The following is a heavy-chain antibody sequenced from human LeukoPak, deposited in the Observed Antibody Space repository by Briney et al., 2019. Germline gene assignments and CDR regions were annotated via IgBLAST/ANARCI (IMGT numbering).Heavy chain of an antibody. CDR1: GASISTSSYY. CDR2: IYYSGST. J-gene: IGHJ4*02. V-gene: IGHV4-39*01. D-gene: IGHD3-10*01. Sequence: SETLSLTCTVSGASISTSSYYWGWIRQPPGKGLEWIGNIYYSGSTYYNPSLKSRVTIFVDTSKNQFSLQLNSVTPEDTAVYYCARGSILLRGVIIEGGFDYWGQGTLVTVSS. CDR3: ARGSILLRGVIIEGGFDY.